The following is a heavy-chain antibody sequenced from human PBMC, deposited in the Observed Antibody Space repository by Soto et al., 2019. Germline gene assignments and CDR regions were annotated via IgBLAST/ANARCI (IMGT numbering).Heavy chain of an antibody. CDR3: QLRSVHFDDGGFPSFYYGLDV. D-gene: IGHD2-15*01. J-gene: IGHJ6*02. CDR1: GGNFNNYT. Sequence: VQLVQSGAEVKKPGSSVKVSCEASGGNFNNYTISWVRQAPGHGLEWMGGFIPLFFTASYSQTFQGRVTINAERSTSSVYIELSSLRYEDTGVYYCQLRSVHFDDGGFPSFYYGLDVWGQGTTVTVS. V-gene: IGHV1-69*06. CDR2: FIPLFFTA.